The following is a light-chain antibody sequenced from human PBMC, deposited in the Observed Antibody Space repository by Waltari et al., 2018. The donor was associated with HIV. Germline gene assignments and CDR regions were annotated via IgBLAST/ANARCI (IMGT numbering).Light chain of an antibody. CDR3: SSYTSSSPYA. J-gene: IGLJ1*01. Sequence: SALTAPAPVSASPGQSITISCTGTSSEVAGYNYVSWYQQHPGKAPKLLIYDVSNRPSGVSNRSSGSKSGNTASLTIPGLQAEDESDYYCSSYTSSSPYAFGTGTKVTVL. V-gene: IGLV2-14*03. CDR1: SSEVAGYNY. CDR2: DVS.